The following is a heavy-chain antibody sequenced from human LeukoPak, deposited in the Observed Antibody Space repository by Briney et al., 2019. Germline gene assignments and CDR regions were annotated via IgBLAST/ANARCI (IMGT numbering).Heavy chain of an antibody. CDR1: GFTFSSYS. CDR2: ISSSSSTI. J-gene: IGHJ3*02. D-gene: IGHD2-8*01. CDR3: ARAGSHFTIGAFDI. Sequence: GGSLRLSCAASGFTFSSYSMNWVRQAPGKGLEWVSYISSSSSTIYYADSVKGRFTISRDNAKNSLYLQMNSLRAEDTAVYYCARAGSHFTIGAFDIWGQGTMVTVSS. V-gene: IGHV3-48*01.